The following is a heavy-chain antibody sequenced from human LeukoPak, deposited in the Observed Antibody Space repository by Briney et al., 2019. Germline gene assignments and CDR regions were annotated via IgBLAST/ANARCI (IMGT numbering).Heavy chain of an antibody. CDR3: ARERRELLPFGAFDI. D-gene: IGHD1-26*01. CDR2: TYSGGRT. J-gene: IGHJ3*02. Sequence: GGSLRLSCAASGFTVSNNYMSWVRQAPGKGLEWVSVTYSGGRTYYADSVKGRFTISRDISKNTLSLQMNSLRAEDTAVYYCARERRELLPFGAFDIWGQGTMVTVSS. CDR1: GFTVSNNY. V-gene: IGHV3-53*01.